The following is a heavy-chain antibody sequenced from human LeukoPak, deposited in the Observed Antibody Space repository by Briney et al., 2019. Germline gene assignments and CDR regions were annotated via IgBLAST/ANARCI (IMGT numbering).Heavy chain of an antibody. CDR3: ATAPILRGEGGEHYKYGMDV. V-gene: IGHV4-4*02. J-gene: IGHJ6*02. Sequence: SGTLSLTCAVSVGSISSGNWWTWVRPSPGKGLEWIGEIYHNGTLNYNPSLKSRVTVSADSFKNHFSLKLTSVTAADTAVYYCATAPILRGEGGEHYKYGMDVWGQGTTVIVSS. CDR1: VGSISSGNW. D-gene: IGHD2-2*02. CDR2: IYHNGTL.